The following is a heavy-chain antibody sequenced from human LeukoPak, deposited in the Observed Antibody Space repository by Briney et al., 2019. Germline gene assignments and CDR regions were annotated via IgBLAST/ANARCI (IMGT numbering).Heavy chain of an antibody. D-gene: IGHD3-3*01. Sequence: SETLSLSCTVSGGSISNSYWSWTRQPPGKGLEWIGYIYYSGSTNYNPSLKSRVTISVDTSKNQFSLKLSSVTAADTAVYYCARTRITIFGVVIPDAFDIWGQGTMVTVSS. CDR1: GGSISNSY. V-gene: IGHV4-59*01. J-gene: IGHJ3*02. CDR3: ARTRITIFGVVIPDAFDI. CDR2: IYYSGST.